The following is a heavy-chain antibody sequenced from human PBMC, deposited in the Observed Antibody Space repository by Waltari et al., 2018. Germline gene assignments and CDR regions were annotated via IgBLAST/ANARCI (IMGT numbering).Heavy chain of an antibody. CDR3: ARTGGGYSYGYDYYYGMDV. J-gene: IGHJ6*02. V-gene: IGHV1-69*02. CDR2: SIPTRGRA. CDR1: GGPFSSYT. D-gene: IGHD5-18*01. Sequence: QVQLVQSGAEVKKPGSSVKVSCKASGGPFSSYTISWVRQAHGQGLEWMGRSIPTRGRANYAQKFQGRGTITADKSTSTAYMELSSLRSEDTAVYYCARTGGGYSYGYDYYYGMDVWGQGTTVTVSS.